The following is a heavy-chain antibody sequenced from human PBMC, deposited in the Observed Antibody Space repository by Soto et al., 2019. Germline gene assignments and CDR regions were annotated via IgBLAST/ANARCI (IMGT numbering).Heavy chain of an antibody. CDR1: GFTFISYA. V-gene: IGHV3-23*01. Sequence: GGSLRLSCAASGFTFISYAMSWVRQAPGKGLEWVSFISGSGGSTYYADSVKGRFTISRDNSKNTLYLQMNSLRADDTAVYHCAKSPGAQSYFDFWGQGTLVTVSS. CDR3: AKSPGAQSYFDF. D-gene: IGHD2-2*01. CDR2: ISGSGGST. J-gene: IGHJ4*02.